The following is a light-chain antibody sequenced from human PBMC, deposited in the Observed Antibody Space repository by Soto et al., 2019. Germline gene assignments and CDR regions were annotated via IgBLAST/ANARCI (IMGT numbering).Light chain of an antibody. CDR2: KAS. Sequence: DIPMTQSPSTLSGSVGDIVTITCRASQTISSWLAWYQQKPGKAPKLLIYKASTLKSGVPSRFSGSGSGTEFTLTISSLQPDDLATYYCQQYNTYSLGQGTKVDIK. CDR3: QQYNTYS. CDR1: QTISSW. V-gene: IGKV1-5*03. J-gene: IGKJ1*01.